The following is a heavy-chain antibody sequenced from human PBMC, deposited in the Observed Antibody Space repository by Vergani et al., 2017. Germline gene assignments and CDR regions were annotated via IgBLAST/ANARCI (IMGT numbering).Heavy chain of an antibody. CDR3: ARVQDRYSSSSRMLDY. Sequence: EVQLLESGGGLVQPGGSLRLSCAASGFTFSSYAMSWVRQAPGKGLEWVSAISGSGSTIYYADSVKGRFTISRDNAKNSLYLQMNSLRAEDTAVYYCARVQDRYSSSSRMLDYWGQGTLVTVSS. CDR1: GFTFSSYA. D-gene: IGHD6-6*01. CDR2: ISGSGSTI. V-gene: IGHV3-23*01. J-gene: IGHJ4*02.